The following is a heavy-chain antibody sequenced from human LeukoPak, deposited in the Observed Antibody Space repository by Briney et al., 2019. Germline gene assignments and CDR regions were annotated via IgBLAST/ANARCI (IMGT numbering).Heavy chain of an antibody. D-gene: IGHD6-13*01. J-gene: IGHJ6*03. CDR3: AREGMYSSSPYVGYYMDV. Sequence: PGGSLRLSCAASGFSFSNYAMHRVRQAPGKGPEYVSAINSNGGSTYYADSVKGRFTISRDNAKNTLYLQMDSLRPEDIGVYYCAREGMYSSSPYVGYYMDVWGKGAAVTVSS. CDR2: INSNGGST. CDR1: GFSFSNYA. V-gene: IGHV3-64*02.